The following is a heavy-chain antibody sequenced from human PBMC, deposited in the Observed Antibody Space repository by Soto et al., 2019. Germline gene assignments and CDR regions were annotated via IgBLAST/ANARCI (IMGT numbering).Heavy chain of an antibody. CDR1: GGSFSAYY. D-gene: IGHD6-13*01. J-gene: IGHJ5*02. V-gene: IGHV4-34*01. CDR2: IDQSGST. CDR3: ARGRKQQLVRSAASDRFDP. Sequence: QVQLQQWGAGLLKPSETLSLTCTVYGGSFSAYYWSWIRQPPGKGLEWIGEIDQSGSTNYNPSLTRRVTISVDRSKNQFSLKLSSVTAADTAVYYCARGRKQQLVRSAASDRFDPWGQGTLVTVSS.